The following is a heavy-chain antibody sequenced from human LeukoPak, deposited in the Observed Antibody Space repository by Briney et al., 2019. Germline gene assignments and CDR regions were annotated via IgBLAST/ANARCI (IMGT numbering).Heavy chain of an antibody. J-gene: IGHJ4*02. Sequence: ASVKVSCKASGGTFSSYAISWVRQAPGQGLEWMGRIIPILGIANYAQKFQGRVTITADRSTSTAYMELSSLRSEDTAVYYCARDPGYSSYDASSPYFDYWGQGTLVTVSS. V-gene: IGHV1-69*04. CDR3: ARDPGYSSYDASSPYFDY. CDR2: IIPILGIA. CDR1: GGTFSSYA. D-gene: IGHD5-12*01.